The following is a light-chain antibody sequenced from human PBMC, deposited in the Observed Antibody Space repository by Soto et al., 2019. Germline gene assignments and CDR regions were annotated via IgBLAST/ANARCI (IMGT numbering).Light chain of an antibody. CDR3: HQYSDYPWT. CDR2: RSS. CDR1: QTIHSW. J-gene: IGKJ1*01. Sequence: DIQMTQSPSTLSASVGDRVTITCRASQTIHSWLAWYQQKPGKAPKFLIYRSSILESGVPSRFSGSGSGTEFTLTISGLQPDDFATYYCHQYSDYPWTFGQGTKVDFK. V-gene: IGKV1-5*03.